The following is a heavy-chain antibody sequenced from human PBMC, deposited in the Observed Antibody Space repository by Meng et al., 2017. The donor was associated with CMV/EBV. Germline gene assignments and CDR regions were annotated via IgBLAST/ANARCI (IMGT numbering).Heavy chain of an antibody. J-gene: IGHJ4*02. V-gene: IGHV3-48*04. CDR2: ISSSSSTI. D-gene: IGHD5-18*01. Sequence: GESLKISCAASGFTFSSYSMNWVRQAPGKGLEWVSYISSSSSTIYYADSVKGRFTISRDNAKNSLYLQMNSLRAEDTAVYYCAREHTAMVTWGLLDYWGQGTLATVSS. CDR1: GFTFSSYS. CDR3: AREHTAMVTWGLLDY.